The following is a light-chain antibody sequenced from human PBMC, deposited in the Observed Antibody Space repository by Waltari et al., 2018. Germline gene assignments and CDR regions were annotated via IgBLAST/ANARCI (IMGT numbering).Light chain of an antibody. CDR1: SLRYYY. V-gene: IGLV3-19*01. Sequence: SSELTQDPAVSVALGQTVRITCLGDSLRYYYANWYRQKPGQAPLLVMYGKNNRPSGIPDRFSGSYSGDTASLTSTGAQAEDEADYYCNSRDSNGNPFVFGPATKVTVL. J-gene: IGLJ1*01. CDR2: GKN. CDR3: NSRDSNGNPFV.